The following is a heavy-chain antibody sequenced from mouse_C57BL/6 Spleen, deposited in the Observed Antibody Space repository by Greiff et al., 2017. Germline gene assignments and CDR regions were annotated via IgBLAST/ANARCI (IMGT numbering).Heavy chain of an antibody. CDR1: GFNIKDYY. CDR3: ARFGYYGSSYDYAMDY. D-gene: IGHD1-1*01. CDR2: IDPEDGET. Sequence: EVQLQQSGAELVKPGASVKLSCTASGFNIKDYYMHWVKQRTEPGLEWIGRIDPEDGETQYAPKFQGKATITADTSSNTAYLQLSSLTSEDTAVYYCARFGYYGSSYDYAMDYWGQGTSVTVSS. V-gene: IGHV14-2*01. J-gene: IGHJ4*01.